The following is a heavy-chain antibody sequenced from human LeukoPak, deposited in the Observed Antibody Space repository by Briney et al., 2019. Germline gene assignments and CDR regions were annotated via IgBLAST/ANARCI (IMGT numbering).Heavy chain of an antibody. CDR2: ISGSGNNT. J-gene: IGHJ5*02. Sequence: PGGSLRLSCSASGFAFSNYVMSWVRQAPGKGLEWVSAISGSGNNTYYADSVKGRFTISRDNSKNTLYLQMNTLRVEDTAVYYCAKDGRIAVAGSLGGDWFDPWGQGNLDTVSS. CDR3: AKDGRIAVAGSLGGDWFDP. V-gene: IGHV3-23*01. D-gene: IGHD6-19*01. CDR1: GFAFSNYV.